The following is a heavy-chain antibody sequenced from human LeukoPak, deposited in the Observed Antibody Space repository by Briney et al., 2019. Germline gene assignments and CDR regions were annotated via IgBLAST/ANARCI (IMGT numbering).Heavy chain of an antibody. D-gene: IGHD3-22*01. CDR3: ARDDSSGYYVFDY. CDR2: IIPIFGTA. Sequence: SVKVSCKASGGTFSSYAISWVRQAPGQGLEWMGGIIPIFGTANYAQKFQGRVTITADKSTSTAYMELSSLRSEDTAVYYCARDDSSGYYVFDYWGQGTLVTVSS. V-gene: IGHV1-69*06. J-gene: IGHJ4*02. CDR1: GGTFSSYA.